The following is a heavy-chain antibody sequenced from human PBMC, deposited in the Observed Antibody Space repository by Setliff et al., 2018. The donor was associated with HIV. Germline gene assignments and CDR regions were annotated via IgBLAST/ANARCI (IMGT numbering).Heavy chain of an antibody. V-gene: IGHV3-23*01. D-gene: IGHD3-16*01. J-gene: IGHJ3*02. Sequence: GSLRLSCAASGFTFSTYAMGWVRQAPGKGLEWVSTVGSVGGPTHYAESVKGGFTISKDNSKNTLYLQMSSLRDEDTAVYYCAKVFLFGIDVFDIWGQGTMVTVSS. CDR1: GFTFSTYA. CDR2: VGSVGGPT. CDR3: AKVFLFGIDVFDI.